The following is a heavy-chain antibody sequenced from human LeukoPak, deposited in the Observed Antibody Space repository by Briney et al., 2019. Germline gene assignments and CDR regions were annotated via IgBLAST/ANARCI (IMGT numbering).Heavy chain of an antibody. CDR2: ISSSSSTI. CDR1: GFTFSSYS. D-gene: IGHD5-12*01. Sequence: PGGSLRLSRAASGFTFSSYSMNWVRQAPGKGLEWVSYISSSSSTIYYADSVKGRFTISRDNAKNSLYLQMNSLRAEDTAVYYCARDRLRASGYDFDYWGQGTLVTVSS. CDR3: ARDRLRASGYDFDY. J-gene: IGHJ4*02. V-gene: IGHV3-48*01.